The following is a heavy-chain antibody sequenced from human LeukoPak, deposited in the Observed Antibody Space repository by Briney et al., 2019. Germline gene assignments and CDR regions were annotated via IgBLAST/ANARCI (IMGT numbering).Heavy chain of an antibody. J-gene: IGHJ6*02. CDR1: GGSFSGYY. V-gene: IGHV4-34*01. CDR3: AGLVYYYYGMDV. D-gene: IGHD6-6*01. CDR2: INHSGST. Sequence: SETLSLTCAVYGGSFSGYYWSWIRQPPGKGLEWIGEINHSGSTNYNPSLESRVTISVDTSKNQFSLKLSSVTAADTAVYYCAGLVYYYYGMDVWGQGTTVTVSS.